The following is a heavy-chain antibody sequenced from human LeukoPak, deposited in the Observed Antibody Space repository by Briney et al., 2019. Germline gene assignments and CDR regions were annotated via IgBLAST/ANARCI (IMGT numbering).Heavy chain of an antibody. V-gene: IGHV3-30*04. D-gene: IGHD6-19*01. CDR3: ARLYSSGWYSSS. Sequence: PGRSLRLSCAASGFTFSSYAMPWVRQAPGKGLEWVAVISYDGSNKYYADSVKGRFTISRDNSKNTLYLQMNSLRAEDTAVYYCARLYSSGWYSSSWGQGTLVTVSS. J-gene: IGHJ4*02. CDR2: ISYDGSNK. CDR1: GFTFSSYA.